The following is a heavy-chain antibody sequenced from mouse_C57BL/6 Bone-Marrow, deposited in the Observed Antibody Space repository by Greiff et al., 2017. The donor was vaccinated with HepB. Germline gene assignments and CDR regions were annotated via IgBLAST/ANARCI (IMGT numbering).Heavy chain of an antibody. V-gene: IGHV1-53*01. J-gene: IGHJ3*01. CDR2: INPSNGGT. CDR1: GYTFTSYW. D-gene: IGHD1-1*01. Sequence: QVQLKQPGTELVKPGASVKLSCKASGYTFTSYWMHWVKQRPGQGLEWIGNINPSNGGTNYNEKFKSKATLTVDKSSSTAYMQLSSLTSEDSAVYYCARSLFYYYGSSPFAYWGQGTLVTVSA. CDR3: ARSLFYYYGSSPFAY.